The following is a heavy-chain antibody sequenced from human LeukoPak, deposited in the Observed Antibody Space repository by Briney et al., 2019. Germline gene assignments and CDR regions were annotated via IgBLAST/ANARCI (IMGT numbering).Heavy chain of an antibody. CDR1: GFTFSNYS. CDR2: IRSSSSDI. Sequence: GGSLRLSCAVSGFTFSNYSMSWVRQAPGKGLEWVSSIRSSSSDIYYADSVKGRFTISRDNAKNSLYLQMNSLRAEDTAVYYCARGPNVSSGWSIHYYYYYMDVWGKGTTVTVSS. V-gene: IGHV3-21*01. D-gene: IGHD6-19*01. CDR3: ARGPNVSSGWSIHYYYYYMDV. J-gene: IGHJ6*03.